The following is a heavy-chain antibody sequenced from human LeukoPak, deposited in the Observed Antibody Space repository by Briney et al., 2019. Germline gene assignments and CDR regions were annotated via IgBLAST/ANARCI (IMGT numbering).Heavy chain of an antibody. D-gene: IGHD2-8*02. CDR1: GGSFSGYY. J-gene: IGHJ3*02. Sequence: SETLSLTCAVYGGSFSGYYWSWIRQPPGKGLEWIGEINHSGSTNYNPSLKSRVTISVDTSKNQFSLKLSSVTAADTAVYYCARALSGTETAFDIWGQGTMDTVSS. CDR2: INHSGST. V-gene: IGHV4-34*01. CDR3: ARALSGTETAFDI.